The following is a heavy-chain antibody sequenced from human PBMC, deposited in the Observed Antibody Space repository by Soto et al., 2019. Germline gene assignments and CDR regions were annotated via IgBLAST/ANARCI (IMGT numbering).Heavy chain of an antibody. CDR3: ARDPRGGGVVVVAATPYYYYYMDV. V-gene: IGHV3-33*01. D-gene: IGHD2-15*01. CDR2: IWYDGSNK. J-gene: IGHJ6*03. CDR1: GFTFSSYG. Sequence: QVQLVESGGGVVQPGRSLRLSCAASGFTFSSYGMHWVRQAPGKGLEWVAVIWYDGSNKYYADSVKGRFTISRDNSKNPLYLQMNGLRAEDTAVYYCARDPRGGGVVVVAATPYYYYYMDVWGKGTTVTVSS.